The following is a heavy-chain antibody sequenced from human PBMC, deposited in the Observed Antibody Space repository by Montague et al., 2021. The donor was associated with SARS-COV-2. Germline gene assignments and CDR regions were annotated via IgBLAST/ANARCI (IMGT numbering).Heavy chain of an antibody. D-gene: IGHD5-12*01. CDR2: IYYSGST. CDR1: GGSISSSTYY. V-gene: IGHV4-39*01. Sequence: SETLSLTCTVSGGSISSSTYYWGWIRQPPGKGLEWIGSIYYSGSTYYNPSLKSRVTISVDTSKNQFSLKLSSVTAADTAVYYCARHGWEWLRLHRPFDYWDQGTLVTVSS. J-gene: IGHJ4*02. CDR3: ARHGWEWLRLHRPFDY.